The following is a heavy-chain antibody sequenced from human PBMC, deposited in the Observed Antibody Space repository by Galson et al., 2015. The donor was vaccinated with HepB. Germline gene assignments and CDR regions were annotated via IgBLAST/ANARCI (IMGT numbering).Heavy chain of an antibody. J-gene: IGHJ6*02. CDR2: IYSGGST. D-gene: IGHD3-10*01. CDR3: ASTYNYGSGSPSLYFYYGMDV. CDR1: GFTVSSNY. V-gene: IGHV3-66*02. Sequence: RLSCAASGFTVSSNYMSWVRQAPGKGLEWVSVIYSGGSTYYADSVKGRFAISRDNSRNTLNLQMSSLRTEDTAVYYCASTYNYGSGSPSLYFYYGMDVWGQGTTVTVSS.